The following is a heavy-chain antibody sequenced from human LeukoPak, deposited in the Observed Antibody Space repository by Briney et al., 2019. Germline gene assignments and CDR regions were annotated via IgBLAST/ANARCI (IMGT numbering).Heavy chain of an antibody. V-gene: IGHV4-4*07. CDR2: IYISGST. J-gene: IGHJ4*02. CDR3: ARGGIAAAGVIFDY. Sequence: SETLSLTCTVSGGSISSYYWSWIRQPAGKGLEWIGRIYISGSTNYNPSLKSRVTMSVDTSRNQFSLKLSSVTAADTAVYYCARGGIAAAGVIFDYWGQGTLVTVSS. D-gene: IGHD6-13*01. CDR1: GGSISSYY.